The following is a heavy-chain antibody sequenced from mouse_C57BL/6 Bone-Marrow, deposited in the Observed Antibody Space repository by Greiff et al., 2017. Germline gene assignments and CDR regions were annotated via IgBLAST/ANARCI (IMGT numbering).Heavy chain of an antibody. V-gene: IGHV4-1*01. CDR1: GIDFSRYW. J-gene: IGHJ3*01. CDR3: ALLWLRRPWFAY. D-gene: IGHD2-9*01. CDR2: INPDSSTI. Sequence: EEKLLESGGGLVQPGGSLKLSCAASGIDFSRYWMSWVRRAPGKGLEWIGEINPDSSTINYAPSLKDKFIISRDNAKNTLYLQMSKVRSEDTALYYCALLWLRRPWFAYWGQGTLVTVSA.